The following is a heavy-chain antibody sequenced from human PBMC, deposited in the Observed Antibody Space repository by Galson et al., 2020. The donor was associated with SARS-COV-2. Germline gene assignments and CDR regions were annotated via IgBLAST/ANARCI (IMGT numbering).Heavy chain of an antibody. CDR1: GFTFSTYG. V-gene: IGHV3-33*01. Sequence: GESLKISCEASGFTFSTYGMDWVRQAPGKGLEWVAVIWYDGSNKYYADSVKGRFTISRDNSKNTLYLQMNSLRADDTAVYYCARGSSSHAFDIWGQGTMVTVSS. CDR3: ARGSSSHAFDI. D-gene: IGHD3-10*01. CDR2: IWYDGSNK. J-gene: IGHJ3*02.